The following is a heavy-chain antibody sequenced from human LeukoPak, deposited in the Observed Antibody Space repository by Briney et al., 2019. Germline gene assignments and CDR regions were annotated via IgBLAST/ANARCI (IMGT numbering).Heavy chain of an antibody. CDR1: GFTFSSYG. J-gene: IGHJ4*02. CDR3: AKSSAAGSGGDY. D-gene: IGHD6-13*01. Sequence: GGSLRLSCAASGFTFSSYGMHWVRQAPGKGLEWVAVISYDGSNKYYADSVKGRFTISRDNSKNTLYLQMNSLRAEDTAVYYCAKSSAAGSGGDYWGQGTLVTVSS. V-gene: IGHV3-30*18. CDR2: ISYDGSNK.